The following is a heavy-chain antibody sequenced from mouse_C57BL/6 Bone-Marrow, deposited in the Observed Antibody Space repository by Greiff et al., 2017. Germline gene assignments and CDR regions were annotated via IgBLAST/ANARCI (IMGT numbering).Heavy chain of an antibody. J-gene: IGHJ4*01. CDR1: GYTFTSYG. V-gene: IGHV1-81*01. Sequence: QVQLKQSGAELARPGASVKMSCKASGYTFTSYGISWVKQRNGQGLEWIGEIYPRSGNTYYNEKFKGKATLTADKSSSTAYMELRSLTSEDSAVFFCASSWGCAMDFWGQGTSVTVSS. CDR2: IYPRSGNT. CDR3: ASSWGCAMDF. D-gene: IGHD3-3*01.